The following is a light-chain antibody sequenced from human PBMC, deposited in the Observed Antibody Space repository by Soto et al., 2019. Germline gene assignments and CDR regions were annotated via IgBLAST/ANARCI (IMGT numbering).Light chain of an antibody. J-gene: IGKJ1*01. CDR3: HQRQSWPRT. CDR2: YMS. CDR1: QYVGSR. V-gene: IGKV3-11*01. Sequence: EIVLTQSPATLSSSPGETATLSCRASQYVGSRLAWYQHKPGQAPRLLIYYMSKRDTGIPARFSGSGSGTDFTLTISSLAPDDFAIYYCHQRQSWPRTFGQGTKVEIK.